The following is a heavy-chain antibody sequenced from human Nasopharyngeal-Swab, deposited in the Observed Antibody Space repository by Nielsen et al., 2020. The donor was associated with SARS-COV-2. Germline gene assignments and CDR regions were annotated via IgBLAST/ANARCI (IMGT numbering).Heavy chain of an antibody. J-gene: IGHJ6*02. CDR1: GGSFSGYY. CDR2: INHSGST. Sequence: GSLRLSCAVYGGSFSGYYWSWIRQPPGKGLEWIGEINHSGSTNYNPSLKSRVTISVDTSKNQFSLKLSSVTAADTAVYYCAREDRWTLTSFYYALDVWGQGTTVTVSS. CDR3: AREDRWTLTSFYYALDV. D-gene: IGHD2-15*01. V-gene: IGHV4-34*01.